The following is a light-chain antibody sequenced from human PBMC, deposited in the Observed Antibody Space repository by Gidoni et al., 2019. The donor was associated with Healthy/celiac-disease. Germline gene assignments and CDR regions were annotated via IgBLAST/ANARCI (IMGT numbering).Light chain of an antibody. J-gene: IGKJ1*01. CDR2: GAS. V-gene: IGKV3-20*01. CDR1: QSVSSSY. Sequence: EIVLTQSPVTLSLSPGERATLSCRASQSVSSSYLAWYQQKPGQAPRLLIYGASSRATGIPDRFSGSGSGTDFTLTISRLEPEDFAVYYCKQYGRSPWTFGQGTKVEIK. CDR3: KQYGRSPWT.